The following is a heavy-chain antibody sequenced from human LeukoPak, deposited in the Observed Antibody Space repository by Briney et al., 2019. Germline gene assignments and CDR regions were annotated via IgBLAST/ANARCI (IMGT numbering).Heavy chain of an antibody. Sequence: GGSLRLSCAASGFTFSSYDIHWVRQATGKGLEWVSGTGTAGEIYYPGSVKGRFTISRENAKNSLYLQMNSLRAGDTAVYYCARAAYSSTWYSRYFDLWGRGTLVTVSS. V-gene: IGHV3-13*01. CDR1: GFTFSSYD. CDR2: TGTAGEI. D-gene: IGHD6-13*01. CDR3: ARAAYSSTWYSRYFDL. J-gene: IGHJ2*01.